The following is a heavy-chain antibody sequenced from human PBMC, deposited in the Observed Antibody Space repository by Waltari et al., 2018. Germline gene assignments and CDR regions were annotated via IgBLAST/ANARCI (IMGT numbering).Heavy chain of an antibody. V-gene: IGHV3-53*01. CDR1: GFSVSGVY. CDR2: IYSGGST. Sequence: EVQLVESGGGLVQPGGSLRLSCAASGFSVSGVYMTWVHQAPGKGLQWVSIIYSGGSTYYSDSVKGRFTISRDNSKNTVFLQMNSLRVDDTAVYYCARPVGNETWGQGTLVTVSS. D-gene: IGHD1-26*01. CDR3: ARPVGNET. J-gene: IGHJ5*02.